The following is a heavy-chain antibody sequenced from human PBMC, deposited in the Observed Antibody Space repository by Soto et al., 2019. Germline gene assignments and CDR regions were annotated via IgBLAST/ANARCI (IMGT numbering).Heavy chain of an antibody. CDR3: ARDYDFWSGPPVGYYGMDV. D-gene: IGHD3-3*01. CDR1: GGTFSSYA. V-gene: IGHV1-69*06. CDR2: IIPIFGTA. Sequence: VASVKVSCKASGGTFSSYAISWVRQAPGQGLEWMGGIIPIFGTANYAQKFQGRVTITADKSTSTAYMELSSLRSEDTAVYYCARDYDFWSGPPVGYYGMDVWGQGTTVTVSS. J-gene: IGHJ6*02.